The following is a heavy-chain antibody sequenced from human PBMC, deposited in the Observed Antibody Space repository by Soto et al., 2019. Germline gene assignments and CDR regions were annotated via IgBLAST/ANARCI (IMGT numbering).Heavy chain of an antibody. CDR1: GYTFTSYG. V-gene: IGHV1-18*04. D-gene: IGHD5-18*01. Sequence: GASVKVSCKASGYTFTSYGISWVRQAPGQGLEWMGWISAYNGNTNYAQKLQGRVTMTTDTSTSTAYMELRSLRSDDTAVYYCVRDFRGDTAMANFDYWGQGTLVTVSS. CDR3: VRDFRGDTAMANFDY. J-gene: IGHJ4*02. CDR2: ISAYNGNT.